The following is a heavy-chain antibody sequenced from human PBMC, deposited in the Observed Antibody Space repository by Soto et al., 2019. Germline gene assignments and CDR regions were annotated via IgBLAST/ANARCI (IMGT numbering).Heavy chain of an antibody. CDR3: ARANDYEFAFDY. CDR1: GFNFSDYY. D-gene: IGHD1-1*01. CDR2: ISSSGSTI. Sequence: PGGSLRLSCAASGFNFSDYYTSWIRQAPGKGLEWVSYISSSGSTIYYADSVKGRFTIPRDNAKNSLYLQMNSLRAEDTAVYYCARANDYEFAFDYWGQGTLVTVS. V-gene: IGHV3-11*01. J-gene: IGHJ4*02.